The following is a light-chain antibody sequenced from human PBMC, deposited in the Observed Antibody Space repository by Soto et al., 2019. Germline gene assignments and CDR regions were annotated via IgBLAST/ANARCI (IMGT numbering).Light chain of an antibody. V-gene: IGKV3-15*01. Sequence: EIVMTQPPATLSVSPGERVTLSCRASQNVSSNLAWYQQKPGQAPGLLIYGASSRVTGIPARFSGSGSGTDFTLTISSLQSEDFGVYFCQHYDKWLRGFGQGTKVDIK. CDR3: QHYDKWLRG. CDR2: GAS. J-gene: IGKJ1*01. CDR1: QNVSSN.